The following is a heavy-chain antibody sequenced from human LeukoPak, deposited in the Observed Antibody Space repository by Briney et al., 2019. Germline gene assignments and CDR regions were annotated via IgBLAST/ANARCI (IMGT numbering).Heavy chain of an antibody. J-gene: IGHJ4*02. CDR1: GFTFSSYW. Sequence: GGSLRLSRAASGFTFSSYWMSWVRQAPGKGLEWVANIKQDGSEKYYVDSVKGRFTISRDNAKNSLYLQMNSLRAEDTAVYYCASSRYGDFGDYWGQGTLVTVSS. CDR3: ASSRYGDFGDY. D-gene: IGHD4-17*01. V-gene: IGHV3-7*01. CDR2: IKQDGSEK.